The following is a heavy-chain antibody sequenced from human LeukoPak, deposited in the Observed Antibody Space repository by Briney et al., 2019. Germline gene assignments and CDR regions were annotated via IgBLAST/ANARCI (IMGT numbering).Heavy chain of an antibody. D-gene: IGHD3-9*01. CDR3: ARDLTNYYGMDV. CDR2: ISYDGRQN. CDR1: GFTFSTYA. J-gene: IGHJ6*02. Sequence: GRSLRLSCAASGFTFSTYAMNWVRQAPGKGLEWVAVISYDGRQNYYADSVKGRFTISRDNSKNTLYLQMNSLRAEDTAVYYCARDLTNYYGMDVWGQGTTVTVSS. V-gene: IGHV3-30*04.